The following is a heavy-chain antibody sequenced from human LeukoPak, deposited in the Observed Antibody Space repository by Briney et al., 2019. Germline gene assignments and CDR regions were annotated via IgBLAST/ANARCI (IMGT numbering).Heavy chain of an antibody. J-gene: IGHJ4*02. V-gene: IGHV4-59*01. CDR2: IHYSGTT. CDR3: TKATQWLAFDY. D-gene: IGHD6-19*01. Sequence: TSETLSLTCTVSGGSIGSYYWNWTRQAPGKGLEWIGYIHYSGTTNYNPSLESRVTISVDTSKNQLSLQLTSVTAADTAVYYCTKATQWLAFDYWGRGTLVTVSS. CDR1: GGSIGSYY.